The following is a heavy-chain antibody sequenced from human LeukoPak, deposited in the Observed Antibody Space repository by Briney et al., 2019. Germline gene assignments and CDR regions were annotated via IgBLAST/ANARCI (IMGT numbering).Heavy chain of an antibody. CDR3: ARGSSVRDWFDP. Sequence: ASVKVSCEASGYTFTAYYMHWVRQAPGQGLEWMGWINADTGGTNYAQKFQGRVTVTTDTSISTAYMELSSLRSDDTAVYYCARGSSVRDWFDPWGQGTLVTVSS. J-gene: IGHJ5*02. V-gene: IGHV1-2*02. CDR1: GYTFTAYY. CDR2: INADTGGT. D-gene: IGHD1-1*01.